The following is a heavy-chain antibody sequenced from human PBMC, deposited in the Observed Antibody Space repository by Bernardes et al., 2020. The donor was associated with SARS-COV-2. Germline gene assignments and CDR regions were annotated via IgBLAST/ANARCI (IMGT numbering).Heavy chain of an antibody. J-gene: IGHJ4*02. CDR1: GFTFNTYG. Sequence: GGSLRLSCAASGFTFNTYGMHWVRQAPGKGLEWVAVIWYDGSKRNYADFVKDRFTISRDNYKDTVYLQMNSLRAEDTAVYYCAREVAQGYSYGGFDYWGQGTLVTVSS. V-gene: IGHV3-33*01. D-gene: IGHD5-18*01. CDR2: IWYDGSKR. CDR3: AREVAQGYSYGGFDY.